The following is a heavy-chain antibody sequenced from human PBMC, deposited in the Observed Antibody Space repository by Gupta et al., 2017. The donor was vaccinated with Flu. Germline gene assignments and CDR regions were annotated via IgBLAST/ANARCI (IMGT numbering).Heavy chain of an antibody. CDR1: GFNFSDYY. CDR2: ISSTSSHR. Sequence: QVMLVESGGGLVKSGGSLRLSCEASGFNFSDYYLSWIRQSSGKGLEWVSYISSTSSHRKYADSVKGRFSISRDNAKNAVYLEMSSLRAEDTAVYYCARDTGTPAILDFWGQGTLVSVSS. CDR3: ARDTGTPAILDF. V-gene: IGHV3-11*05. D-gene: IGHD2-2*01. J-gene: IGHJ4*02.